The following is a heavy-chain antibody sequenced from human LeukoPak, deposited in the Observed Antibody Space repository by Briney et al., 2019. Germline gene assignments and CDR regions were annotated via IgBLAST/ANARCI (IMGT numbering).Heavy chain of an antibody. D-gene: IGHD3-10*01. V-gene: IGHV4-61*01. CDR2: IYYSGST. Sequence: SETLSLTCTVSGGSVSSGSYYWSWIRQPPGKGLEWIGYIYYSGSTNYNPSLKSRVTISVDTSKNQFSLKPNSVTAADTAMYYCASRRGYNWFDPWGQGTLVTVSS. J-gene: IGHJ5*02. CDR3: ASRRGYNWFDP. CDR1: GGSVSSGSYY.